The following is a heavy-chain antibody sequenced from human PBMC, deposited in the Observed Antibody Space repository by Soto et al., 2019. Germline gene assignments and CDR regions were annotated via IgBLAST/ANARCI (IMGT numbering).Heavy chain of an antibody. CDR3: ALALGPTTGLDY. CDR1: GASTVSHYH. J-gene: IGHJ4*02. V-gene: IGHV4-31*02. Sequence: SETLSLTCSVSGASTVSHYHWTWIRQPPGKGLEWMGYIFNSGTTFYNPSLTSRLSISMNTSGNHFSLELRSVTAADTAVYYCALALGPTTGLDYWGKGTLVTVSS. D-gene: IGHD1-26*01. CDR2: IFNSGTT.